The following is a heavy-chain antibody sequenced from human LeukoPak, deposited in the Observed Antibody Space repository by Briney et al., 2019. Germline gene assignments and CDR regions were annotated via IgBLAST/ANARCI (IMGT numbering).Heavy chain of an antibody. D-gene: IGHD4-17*01. CDR2: INAGNGNT. Sequence: GASVKVSCKASGYNFNTYGISWVRQAPGQGVEWMGWINAGNGNTKYSQKFQGRVTITRDTSASTAYMELSSLRSEDTAVYYCASSNTVTPLGYYWGQGTLVTVSS. J-gene: IGHJ4*02. V-gene: IGHV1-3*01. CDR1: GYNFNTYG. CDR3: ASSNTVTPLGYY.